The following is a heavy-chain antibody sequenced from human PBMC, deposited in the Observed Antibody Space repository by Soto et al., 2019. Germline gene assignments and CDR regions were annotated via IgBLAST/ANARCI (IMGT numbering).Heavy chain of an antibody. Sequence: QITLKESGPTLVKPTQTLTLTCTFSGFSLSTSGVGVGWIRQPPGKALEWLALIYWNDDKRYSPSLKSRLTITMDASKNQVVLTMTNMDPVDTATYYCAHSQEGYSYGSRPTYYYYGMDVWGQGTTVTVSS. D-gene: IGHD5-18*01. CDR2: IYWNDDK. J-gene: IGHJ6*02. V-gene: IGHV2-5*01. CDR1: GFSLSTSGVG. CDR3: AHSQEGYSYGSRPTYYYYGMDV.